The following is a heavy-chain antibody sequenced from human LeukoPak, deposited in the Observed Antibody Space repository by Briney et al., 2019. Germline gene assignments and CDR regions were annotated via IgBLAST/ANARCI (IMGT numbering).Heavy chain of an antibody. CDR1: GYTFTGYY. Sequence: ASVKVSCKASGYTFTGYYMHWVRQAPGQGLEWMGWINPNSGGTNYAHKFQGRVTMTRDTSISTAYMELSRLRSDDTAVYYCARTIYCSSTSCYPNWFDPWGQGTLVTVSS. J-gene: IGHJ5*02. CDR2: INPNSGGT. D-gene: IGHD2-2*01. V-gene: IGHV1-2*02. CDR3: ARTIYCSSTSCYPNWFDP.